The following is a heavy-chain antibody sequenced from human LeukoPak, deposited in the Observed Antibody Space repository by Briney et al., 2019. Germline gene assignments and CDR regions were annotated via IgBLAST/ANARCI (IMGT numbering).Heavy chain of an antibody. D-gene: IGHD6-13*01. J-gene: IGHJ6*02. CDR2: ISSNGGST. CDR3: VKGQAAAGLIYYYYGMDV. Sequence: GGSLRLSCSASGFTFSSYAMHWVRQAPGKGLEYVSAISSNGGSTYYADSVKGRFTISRDNSKNTLYLQMSSLRAEDTAVYYCVKGQAAAGLIYYYYGMDVWGQGTTVTVSS. CDR1: GFTFSSYA. V-gene: IGHV3-64D*06.